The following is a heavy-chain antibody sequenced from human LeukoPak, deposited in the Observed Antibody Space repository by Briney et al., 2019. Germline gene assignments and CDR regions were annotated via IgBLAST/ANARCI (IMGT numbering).Heavy chain of an antibody. Sequence: GESLKISCKGSGYSFTNYWIGWVRQMPGKGLEWMGIIYPGDPDTRYSPSFQGQVTISADKSISTAYLQWSSLKASDTAMYYCARRSYCGGDCYSWGFDYWGQGTLVTVSS. J-gene: IGHJ4*02. CDR2: IYPGDPDT. V-gene: IGHV5-51*01. D-gene: IGHD2-21*02. CDR1: GYSFTNYW. CDR3: ARRSYCGGDCYSWGFDY.